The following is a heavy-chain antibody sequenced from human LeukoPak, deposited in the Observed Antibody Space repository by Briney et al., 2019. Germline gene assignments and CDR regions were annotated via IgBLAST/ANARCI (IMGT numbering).Heavy chain of an antibody. Sequence: SETLSLTCAVYGGPFSGYYWSWIRQPPGKGLEWIGEINHSGSTNYNPSLKSRVTISVDTSKNQFSLKLSSVTAADTAVYYCASARGDYWGQGTLVTVSS. CDR2: INHSGST. J-gene: IGHJ4*02. D-gene: IGHD3-16*01. V-gene: IGHV4-34*01. CDR3: ASARGDY. CDR1: GGPFSGYY.